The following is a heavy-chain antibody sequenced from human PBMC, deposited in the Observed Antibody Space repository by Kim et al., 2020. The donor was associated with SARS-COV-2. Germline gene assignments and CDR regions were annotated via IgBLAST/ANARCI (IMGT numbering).Heavy chain of an antibody. Sequence: GGSLRLSCSASGFTFSSYAMHWVRQAPGKGLEYVSAISSNGGSTYYADSVKGRFTISRDNSKNTLYLQMSSLRAEDTAVYYCVKDRVEDYDPRRALRGGYSDYWGQGTLVTVSS. D-gene: IGHD3-10*01. CDR1: GFTFSSYA. V-gene: IGHV3-64D*06. CDR3: VKDRVEDYDPRRALRGGYSDY. CDR2: ISSNGGST. J-gene: IGHJ4*01.